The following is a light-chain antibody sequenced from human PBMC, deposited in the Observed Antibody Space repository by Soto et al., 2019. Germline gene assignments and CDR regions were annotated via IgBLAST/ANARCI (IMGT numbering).Light chain of an antibody. J-gene: IGKJ5*01. V-gene: IGKV3-20*01. CDR2: AAS. CDR1: QSFSSNF. Sequence: EIVLTQSPGTLSLSPGERATLSCRASQSFSSNFLAWFQQQPGQAPRLLVYAASSRVTGIPDRFSGSGSGTDFTLTISRLEPEDFAVYYCQQYGGSPITFGQGTRLEIK. CDR3: QQYGGSPIT.